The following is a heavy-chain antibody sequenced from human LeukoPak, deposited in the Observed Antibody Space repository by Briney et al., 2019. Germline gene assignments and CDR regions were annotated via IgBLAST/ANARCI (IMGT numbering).Heavy chain of an antibody. CDR1: GGTFSSYA. CDR3: ARAGGENCSSTSCYKSTNWFDP. D-gene: IGHD2-2*02. V-gene: IGHV1-69*05. J-gene: IGHJ5*02. CDR2: IIPIFGTA. Sequence: ASVKVSCKASGGTFSSYAISWVRQAPGQGLEWMGGIIPIFGTANYAQKFQGRVTITTDESTSTAYMELSSLRSEDTAVYYCARAGGENCSSTSCYKSTNWFDPWGQGTLVTVSS.